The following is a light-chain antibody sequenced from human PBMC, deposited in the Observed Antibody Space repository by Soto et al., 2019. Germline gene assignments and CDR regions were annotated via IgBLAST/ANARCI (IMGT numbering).Light chain of an antibody. V-gene: IGLV2-11*01. CDR1: SSDVGSYYF. CDR3: CSYAGSYNNV. Sequence: QSSLPQPRSVSWSPGQSVTIACTGTSSDVGSYYFVSWYQQHPGKAPKIMIYDVTKRPSGVPDRFSGSKSGNTASLTISGLQAEDEADYYCCSYAGSYNNVFGTGTKVTVL. J-gene: IGLJ1*01. CDR2: DVT.